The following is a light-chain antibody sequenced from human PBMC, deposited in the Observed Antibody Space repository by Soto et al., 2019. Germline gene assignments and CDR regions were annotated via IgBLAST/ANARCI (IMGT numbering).Light chain of an antibody. CDR2: GAS. CDR3: QQYGTSAIT. CDR1: QSVSSSY. Sequence: EIVLTQPPGTLSLSPGERAKLSCRASQSVSSSYLGWYQQKPGQAPRLLIYGASSRATGIPDRFSGSGSGTDFTLTISRLEPEDFAVYYCQQYGTSAITFGQGTRLEIK. J-gene: IGKJ5*01. V-gene: IGKV3-20*01.